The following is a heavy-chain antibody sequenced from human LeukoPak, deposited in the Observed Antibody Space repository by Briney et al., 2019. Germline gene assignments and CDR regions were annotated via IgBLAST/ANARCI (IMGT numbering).Heavy chain of an antibody. V-gene: IGHV3-53*01. D-gene: IGHD6-19*01. J-gene: IGHJ3*02. CDR1: VFTVSNKY. CDR2: IHSGGSA. Sequence: GGSLRLACAASVFTVSNKYMAWVRQAPAKGLEWVSVIHSGGSAYYADSVKGRFTLSRDTSKNTVYLEMTSLRAEDTAVYYCARHQWREAFDIWGQGTMVIVSS. CDR3: ARHQWREAFDI.